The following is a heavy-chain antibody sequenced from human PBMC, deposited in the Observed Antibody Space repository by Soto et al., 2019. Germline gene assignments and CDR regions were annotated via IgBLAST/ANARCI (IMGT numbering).Heavy chain of an antibody. J-gene: IGHJ4*02. V-gene: IGHV3-23*01. CDR1: GFTFSSYA. CDR3: XXXXRSGPILXXDY. D-gene: IGHD3-10*01. CDR2: ISGSGGST. Sequence: EVQXLESGGGLVQPGGSLRLSCAASGFTFSSYAMSWVRQAPGKGLEWVSAISGSGGSTYYADSVKGXXXXXXDNXXXXXXXXXXXXXXXXXXXXYXXXXXRSGPILXXDYWGQGTLVTVSS.